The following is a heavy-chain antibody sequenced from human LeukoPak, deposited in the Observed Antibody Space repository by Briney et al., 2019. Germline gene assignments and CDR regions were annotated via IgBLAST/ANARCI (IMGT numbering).Heavy chain of an antibody. CDR2: ISYDGSNK. V-gene: IGHV3-30*18. CDR3: AKDMDIVVVPAAIESEY. CDR1: GFTFSSYG. D-gene: IGHD2-2*03. J-gene: IGHJ4*02. Sequence: GGSLRLSCAASGFTFSSYGMHWVRQAPGKGLEWVAVISYDGSNKYYADSVKGRFTISRDNSENTLYLQMNSLRAEDTAVYYCAKDMDIVVVPAAIESEYWGQGTLVTVSS.